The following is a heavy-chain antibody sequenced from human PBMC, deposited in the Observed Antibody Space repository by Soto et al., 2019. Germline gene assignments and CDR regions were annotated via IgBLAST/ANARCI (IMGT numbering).Heavy chain of an antibody. D-gene: IGHD1-7*01. J-gene: IGHJ5*02. CDR1: GGSISGNSYY. CDR3: ERDILRAGTTSWFDP. Sequence: SETLSLTCTVSGGSISGNSYYWSWIRQPPGKGLEWIVYIYYSGSANYNPSLKSRFTISVDTSKNQFSLKLSSVTAADTAVYYCERDILRAGTTSWFDPWGQGTLVTVSS. V-gene: IGHV4-61*01. CDR2: IYYSGSA.